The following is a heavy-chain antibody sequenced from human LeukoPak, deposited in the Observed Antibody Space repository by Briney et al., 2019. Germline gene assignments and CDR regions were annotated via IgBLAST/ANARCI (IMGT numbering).Heavy chain of an antibody. J-gene: IGHJ4*02. CDR1: GFTFINAW. Sequence: PGGSLRLSCAASGFTFINAWMSWVRQAPGKGLEWVAAIWYDGSNKYYGDSVKGRFTISRDNSKNTLYLQMNSLRAEDTAAYYCARAGYGDPHFDFWGQGTLVTVSS. D-gene: IGHD4-17*01. CDR3: ARAGYGDPHFDF. V-gene: IGHV3-33*08. CDR2: IWYDGSNK.